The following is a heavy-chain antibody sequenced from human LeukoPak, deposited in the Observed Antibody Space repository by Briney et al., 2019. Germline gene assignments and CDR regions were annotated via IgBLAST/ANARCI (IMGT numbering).Heavy chain of an antibody. V-gene: IGHV4-38-2*02. J-gene: IGHJ6*03. CDR3: ARAGEDYHYYYYYMDV. D-gene: IGHD4/OR15-4a*01. Sequence: SETLSLTCTVSGYSISSGYYWGWIRQPPGKGLEWIGSIYHSGSTYYNPSLKSRVTISVDTSKNQFSLKLSSVTAADTAVYYCARAGEDYHYYYYYMDVWGKGTTVTVSS. CDR1: GYSISSGYY. CDR2: IYHSGST.